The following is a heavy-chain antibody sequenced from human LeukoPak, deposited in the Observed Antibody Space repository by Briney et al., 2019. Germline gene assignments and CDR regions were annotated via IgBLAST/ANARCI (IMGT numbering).Heavy chain of an antibody. Sequence: SETLSLTCTVSGGSISSYYWSWIRQPPGKGLEWIGYIYYSGSTNYNPSLKSRVTISVDTSKNQFSLKLSSVTAADTAVYYCARDRSWYSSSWYSSWFDPWGQGTLVTVSS. CDR2: IYYSGST. J-gene: IGHJ5*02. D-gene: IGHD6-13*01. CDR3: ARDRSWYSSSWYSSWFDP. V-gene: IGHV4-59*01. CDR1: GGSISSYY.